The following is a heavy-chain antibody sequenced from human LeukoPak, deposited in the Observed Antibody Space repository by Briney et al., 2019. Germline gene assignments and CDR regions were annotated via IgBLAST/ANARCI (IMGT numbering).Heavy chain of an antibody. D-gene: IGHD6-19*01. CDR2: IYYSGST. CDR1: GGSISSGGYY. CDR3: ARSSGWAHNWFDP. J-gene: IGHJ5*02. V-gene: IGHV4-39*07. Sequence: SETLSLTCTVSGGSISSGGYYWSWIRQPPGKGLEWIGSIYYSGSTYYNPSLKSRVTISVDTSKNQFSLKLSSVTAADTAVYYCARSSGWAHNWFDPWGQGTLVTVSS.